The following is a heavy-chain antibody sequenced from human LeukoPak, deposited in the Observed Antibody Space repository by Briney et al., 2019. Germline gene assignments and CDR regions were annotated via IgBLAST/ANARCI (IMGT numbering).Heavy chain of an antibody. Sequence: RAGGSLRLSCAASGFTFSNAWMSWVRQAPGKGLEWVGRIKSKTDGGTTDYAAPVKGRFTISRDDSKNTLYLQMNSLRAEDTAVYYCARDPPRSGYAMDVWGPGTTVTVAS. J-gene: IGHJ6*02. CDR3: ARDPPRSGYAMDV. CDR2: IKSKTDGGTT. D-gene: IGHD6-19*01. CDR1: GFTFSNAW. V-gene: IGHV3-15*01.